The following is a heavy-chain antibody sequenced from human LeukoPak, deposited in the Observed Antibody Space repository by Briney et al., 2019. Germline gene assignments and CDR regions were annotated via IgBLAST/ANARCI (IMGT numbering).Heavy chain of an antibody. D-gene: IGHD2-8*01. CDR1: GFTVGNNY. CDR3: ARDPPAVSINTYA. J-gene: IGHJ4*02. V-gene: IGHV3-66*01. Sequence: PGGSLRLSCAASGFTVGNNYMNWVRQAPGKGLEWVSLIFSHGETSYADSVKGRFTISRDNSKNTLYLHMNGLRVEDTAVYYCARDPPAVSINTYAWGQGTLVTVSS. CDR2: IFSHGET.